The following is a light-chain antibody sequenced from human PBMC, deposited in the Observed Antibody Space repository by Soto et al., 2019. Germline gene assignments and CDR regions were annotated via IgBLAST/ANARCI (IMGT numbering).Light chain of an antibody. Sequence: DIVMTQTPLSSPVTLGQAASISCRSSQSLVHNDGNTYLSWFQQRPGQPPRLLIYKVSDRFSGVPDRFSGSGAGTDFTLTISRVEAEDVGVYYCQRYDSAPLFTFGPGTKVDIK. CDR2: KVS. V-gene: IGKV2-24*01. CDR3: QRYDSAPLFT. J-gene: IGKJ3*01. CDR1: QSLVHNDGNTY.